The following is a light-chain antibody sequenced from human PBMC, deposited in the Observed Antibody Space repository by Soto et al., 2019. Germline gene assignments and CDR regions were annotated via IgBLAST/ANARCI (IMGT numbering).Light chain of an antibody. CDR3: MQSIQTLRT. Sequence: EIVMTNTPLFLYVTQGTKARISGRVRKSLLHSDGRTYLYWFLQKPGQPPQLLIYEVSNRFSGVPDRFSGSGSGTYFTLKISRVEAEDVGVYYCMQSIQTLRTFGQGTKVDI. V-gene: IGKV2D-29*01. CDR1: KSLLHSDGRTY. J-gene: IGKJ1*01. CDR2: EVS.